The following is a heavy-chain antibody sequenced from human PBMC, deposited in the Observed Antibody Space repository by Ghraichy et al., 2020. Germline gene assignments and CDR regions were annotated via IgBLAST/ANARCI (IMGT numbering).Heavy chain of an antibody. D-gene: IGHD3-22*01. CDR2: IYSGGST. CDR1: GFTVSSNY. J-gene: IGHJ3*02. V-gene: IGHV3-53*01. CDR3: ATDYYDSSGPI. Sequence: GSLRLSCAASGFTVSSNYMSWVRQAPGKGLEWVSVIYSGGSTYYADSVKGRFTISRDNSKNTLYLQMNSLRAEDTAVYYCATDYYDSSGPIWGQGTMVTVSS.